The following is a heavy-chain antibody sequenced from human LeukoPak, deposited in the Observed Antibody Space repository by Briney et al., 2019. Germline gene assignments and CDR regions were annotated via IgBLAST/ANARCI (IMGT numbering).Heavy chain of an antibody. CDR2: IFPSAGNT. Sequence: ASVKVSCKASGYTFTRYYLHWVRQAPGQGLEWMGIIFPSAGNTTYAQKFKGGVTMTRDMSTSTVYMELSSLRSDDTAVYYCVREFSGGYFDYWGQGTLVTVSS. CDR3: VREFSGGYFDY. J-gene: IGHJ4*02. D-gene: IGHD3-16*01. CDR1: GYTFTRYY. V-gene: IGHV1-46*01.